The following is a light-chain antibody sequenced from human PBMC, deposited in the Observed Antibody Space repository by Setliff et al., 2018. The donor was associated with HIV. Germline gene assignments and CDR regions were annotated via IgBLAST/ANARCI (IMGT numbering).Light chain of an antibody. CDR1: SSDVGGYNY. Sequence: LTQPASVSGSPGQSITISCSGTSSDVGGYNYVSWYQQHPGKAPKLMIYDVSNRPSGVSNRFSGSKSGNTASLTISGLQAEDEADYYCSSYTSSSTLYVFGTGTKVTVL. J-gene: IGLJ1*01. CDR3: SSYTSSSTLYV. CDR2: DVS. V-gene: IGLV2-14*03.